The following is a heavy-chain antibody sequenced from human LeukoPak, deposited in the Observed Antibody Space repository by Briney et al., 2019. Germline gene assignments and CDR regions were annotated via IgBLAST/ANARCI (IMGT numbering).Heavy chain of an antibody. D-gene: IGHD3-16*01. J-gene: IGHJ4*02. CDR1: GASISTYY. V-gene: IGHV4-4*07. CDR3: VQDGPLRSDY. Sequence: PSETLSLTCTVSGASISTYYWSWIRQPAGKGLEWVRRIFASGNTNYNPSLESRLAMSVDTSKNQFTLNLTSVTAADTAIYYCVQDGPLRSDYWGQGTLVTVSS. CDR2: IFASGNT.